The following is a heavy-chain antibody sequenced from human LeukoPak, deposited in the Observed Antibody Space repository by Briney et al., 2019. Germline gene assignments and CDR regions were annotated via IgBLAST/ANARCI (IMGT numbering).Heavy chain of an antibody. V-gene: IGHV4-59*01. D-gene: IGHD6-19*01. Sequence: SETLSLTCTVSGGSISSYYWSWIRQPPGKGLEWIGYIYYSGSTNYNPSLKSRVTISVDTSKNQFPLKLSSVTAADTAVYYCARGSSGWHPTPFDYWGQGTLVTVSS. CDR3: ARGSSGWHPTPFDY. CDR2: IYYSGST. CDR1: GGSISSYY. J-gene: IGHJ4*02.